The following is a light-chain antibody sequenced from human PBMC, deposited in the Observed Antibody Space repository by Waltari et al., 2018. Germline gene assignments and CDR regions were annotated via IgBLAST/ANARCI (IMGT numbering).Light chain of an antibody. J-gene: IGKJ1*01. CDR2: GAS. CDR3: QHYVRLPAT. CDR1: QSVSRAF. Sequence: SCRASQSVSRAFAWYQQKPGQAPRLLIYGASNRATGIPDRFSGGGSGTDFSLTISRLEPEDFAVYYCQHYVRLPATFGQGTKVEIK. V-gene: IGKV3-20*01.